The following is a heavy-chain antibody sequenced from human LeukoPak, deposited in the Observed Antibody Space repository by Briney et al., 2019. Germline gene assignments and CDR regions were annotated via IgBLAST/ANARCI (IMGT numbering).Heavy chain of an antibody. CDR3: VRDLLGDYEDY. D-gene: IGHD4-17*01. Sequence: GPCLRLSCAASALSLSSYAIGSVSQQPGKWLEWVVVILYVGSNTYYAASVKGRFTISRDTSKSPLCLQMTSLRAEPPVVYFCVRDLLGDYEDYWGEGTLVTVSS. CDR1: ALSLSSYA. J-gene: IGHJ4*02. CDR2: ILYVGSNT. V-gene: IGHV3-30-3*01.